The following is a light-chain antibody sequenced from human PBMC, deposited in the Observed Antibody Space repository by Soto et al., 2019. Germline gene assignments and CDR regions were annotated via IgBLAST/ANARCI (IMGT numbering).Light chain of an antibody. V-gene: IGKV3D-15*01. J-gene: IGKJ1*01. Sequence: RVMTQSPDTLSVSPGERATLSCRASETVRSNLAWYQQKPGQAPRLLIYAASTRATGIPARFIGNRSGTEFTLTISSLQPDDFATYYCQQYNSYSFGQGTKVDIK. CDR2: AAS. CDR1: ETVRSN. CDR3: QQYNSYS.